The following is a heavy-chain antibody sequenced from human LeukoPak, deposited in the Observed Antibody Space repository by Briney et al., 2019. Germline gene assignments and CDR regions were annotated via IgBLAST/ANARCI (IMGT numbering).Heavy chain of an antibody. Sequence: SETLSLTCTVSGYSISGAVYWGWIRQPPGKGLEWIGNIYHSGSTYYNPSLKSRVTILVDTSKNQFSLKLNSVTVADTAVYYCARVIHGGNYLFDYWGQGTLVTISS. D-gene: IGHD1-26*01. CDR1: GYSISGAVY. CDR3: ARVIHGGNYLFDY. CDR2: IYHSGST. V-gene: IGHV4-38-2*02. J-gene: IGHJ4*02.